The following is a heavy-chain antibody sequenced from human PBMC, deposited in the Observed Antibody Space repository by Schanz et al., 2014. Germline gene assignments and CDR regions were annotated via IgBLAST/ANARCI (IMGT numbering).Heavy chain of an antibody. CDR2: ISSTSRAT. J-gene: IGHJ4*02. CDR1: GFIFRSYS. V-gene: IGHV3-48*01. Sequence: EVQLVESGGGLVQPGGSLRLSCAASGFIFRSYSMNWVRQAPGKGLEWISYISSTSRATYYADSVKGRFTISRDNAKNSLFLQMNSLRAEDTAVYYCAGGEYQLLYGNWGQGTLVTVSS. D-gene: IGHD2-2*02. CDR3: AGGEYQLLYGN.